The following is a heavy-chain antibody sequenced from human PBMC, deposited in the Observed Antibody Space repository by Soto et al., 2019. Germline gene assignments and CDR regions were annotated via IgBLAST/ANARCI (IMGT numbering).Heavy chain of an antibody. CDR2: ISAYSGNT. D-gene: IGHD4-17*01. J-gene: IGHJ4*01. CDR3: ARVVKAGDYGDYGRYYFDY. CDR1: GYIFTTYG. Sequence: QVQLVQSGAEVKKPGASVKVSCEASGYIFTTYGITWVRQAPGQGLEWMGWISAYSGNTNYAQKLQGRLTVTTDTSTNTAYMDLRSLRSDDTAVYYCARVVKAGDYGDYGRYYFDYWGHGTLVTVSS. V-gene: IGHV1-18*04.